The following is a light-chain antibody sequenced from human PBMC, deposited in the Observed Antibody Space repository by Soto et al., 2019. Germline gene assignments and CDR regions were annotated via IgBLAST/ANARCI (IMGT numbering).Light chain of an antibody. Sequence: QYALAHPASVSWSPGHAITISCTGTSSDVGSYNLVSWYQQHPGKAPKLMIYEGSKRPSGVSNRSSGSKSGNTASLTISGLQAEDEADYYCCSYAGSSTSSYVLGTGTKVTVL. V-gene: IGLV2-23*01. CDR3: CSYAGSSTSSYV. J-gene: IGLJ1*01. CDR2: EGS. CDR1: SSDVGSYNL.